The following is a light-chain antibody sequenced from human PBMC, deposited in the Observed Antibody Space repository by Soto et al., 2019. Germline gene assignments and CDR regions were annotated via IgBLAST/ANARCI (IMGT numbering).Light chain of an antibody. Sequence: QPPSVSAAPGQKVTISCSGSRSNIGNNYVSWYQQLPGTAPKLLIYDNDKRPSGIPDRFSGSKSGTSATLGITGLRTGDEADYYCGTWDASLTVAIFGGGTKVTVL. CDR2: DND. V-gene: IGLV1-51*01. CDR3: GTWDASLTVAI. CDR1: RSNIGNNY. J-gene: IGLJ2*01.